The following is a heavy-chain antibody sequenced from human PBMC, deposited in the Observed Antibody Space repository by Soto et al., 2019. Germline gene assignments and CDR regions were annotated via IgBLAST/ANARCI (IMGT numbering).Heavy chain of an antibody. V-gene: IGHV1-46*01. J-gene: IGHJ5*02. Sequence: QVQLVQSGVEVKKPRASVKVSCKASGYTITDYRMIWVRQAPGQGLEWMGIINPSGGSTNYAPNFQGRVTLTRDSFTSTVYMELSNLRSEDPSVYYCARPAGRLANWFDPWGQGTLVTVSS. CDR3: ARPAGRLANWFDP. CDR1: GYTITDYR. D-gene: IGHD6-6*01. CDR2: INPSGGST.